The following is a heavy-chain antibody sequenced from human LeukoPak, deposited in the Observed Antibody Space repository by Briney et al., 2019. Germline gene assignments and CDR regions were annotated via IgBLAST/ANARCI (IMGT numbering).Heavy chain of an antibody. Sequence: GGSLRLSCAASGFTFSSYAMSWVRQAPGKGLEWVSYISSSGSNKYYADSVKGRFTISRDNAKNSLYLQMNSLRAEDTAVYYCARGLLGYSNNWYLLGWFDPWGQGTLVTVSS. CDR1: GFTFSSYA. J-gene: IGHJ5*02. CDR3: ARGLLGYSNNWYLLGWFDP. CDR2: ISSSGSNK. V-gene: IGHV3-48*04. D-gene: IGHD6-13*01.